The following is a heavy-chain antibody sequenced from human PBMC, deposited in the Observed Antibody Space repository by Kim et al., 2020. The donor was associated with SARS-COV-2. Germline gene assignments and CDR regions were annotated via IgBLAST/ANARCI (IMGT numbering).Heavy chain of an antibody. CDR2: IYYSGST. V-gene: IGHV4-39*01. D-gene: IGHD6-13*01. Sequence: SETLSLTCTVSGGSISSSSYYWGWIRQPPRKGLEWIGSIYYSGSTYYNPSLKSRVTISVDTSKNQFSLKLSSVTAADTAVYYCARHENRPGIAAAPGWFDPCGQGTLVTVSS. CDR3: ARHENRPGIAAAPGWFDP. CDR1: GGSISSSSYY. J-gene: IGHJ5*02.